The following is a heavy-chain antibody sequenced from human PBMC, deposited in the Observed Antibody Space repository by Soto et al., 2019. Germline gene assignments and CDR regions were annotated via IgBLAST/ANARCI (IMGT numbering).Heavy chain of an antibody. J-gene: IGHJ3*02. V-gene: IGHV3-33*01. CDR1: GFSFSFSG. CDR2: LWYDGSSE. Sequence: QVHLVESGGGVVQPGRSLRLSCAASGFSFSFSGMHWVRQAPGKGLEWVAGLWYDGSSENYADSVKGRFTISRHNSKNTLHLQMDSLRDEDTAMYYCARGLAKVAGGAFDIWGQGTMVIVSS. CDR3: ARGLAKVAGGAFDI. D-gene: IGHD3-16*01.